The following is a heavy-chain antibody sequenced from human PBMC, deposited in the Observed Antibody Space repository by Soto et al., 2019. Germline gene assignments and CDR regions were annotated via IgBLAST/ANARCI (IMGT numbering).Heavy chain of an antibody. Sequence: QVHLVQSGAEVKKPGASVKVSCKASGYTFPSYGISCIRQAPGQGLVWMGWISAHNGHTKYTQNFQGRVTMTTDISTSTAHMELRGLRSDDTAVYYCARDGGVWPDHWGQGTLVTVSS. V-gene: IGHV1-18*01. D-gene: IGHD2-8*02. J-gene: IGHJ4*02. CDR3: ARDGGVWPDH. CDR1: GYTFPSYG. CDR2: ISAHNGHT.